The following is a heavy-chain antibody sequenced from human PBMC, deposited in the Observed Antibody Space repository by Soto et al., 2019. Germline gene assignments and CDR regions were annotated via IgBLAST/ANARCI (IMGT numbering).Heavy chain of an antibody. CDR1: GGSISSYY. V-gene: IGHV4-4*07. D-gene: IGHD3-22*01. J-gene: IGHJ4*02. CDR3: ARGTHLEFYDSSGYYYYYFDY. Sequence: PSETLSLTCTVSGGSISSYYWSWIRQPAGKGLEWIGRIYTSGSTNYNPSLKSRVTMSVDTSKNQFSLKLSSVTAADTAVYYCARGTHLEFYDSSGYYYYYFDYWGQGTLVTVSS. CDR2: IYTSGST.